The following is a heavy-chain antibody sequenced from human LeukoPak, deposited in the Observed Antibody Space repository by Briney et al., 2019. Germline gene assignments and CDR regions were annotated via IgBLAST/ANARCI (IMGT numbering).Heavy chain of an antibody. CDR1: GYTFTSYA. D-gene: IGHD6-19*01. J-gene: IGHJ4*02. CDR2: ISAYNGNR. Sequence: ASVKVSCKASGYTFTSYAISWVRQAPGQGLEWMGRISAYNGNRDYAQRLQDRVTMTTDTSTSTAYMELRSLRSDDTAVYYRARKTISGWSALDYWGQGTLVTVSS. V-gene: IGHV1-18*01. CDR3: ARKTISGWSALDY.